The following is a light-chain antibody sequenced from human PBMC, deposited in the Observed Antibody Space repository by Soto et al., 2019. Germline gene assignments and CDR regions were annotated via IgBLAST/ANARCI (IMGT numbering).Light chain of an antibody. CDR2: AAS. J-gene: IGKJ4*01. V-gene: IGKV1-9*01. CDR3: QQLNSYLT. CDR1: QGISTY. Sequence: IQLTQSPSFLSASVGDRVTLTCRASQGISTYLAWYQQKSGKAPKLLIYAASTLQSGVPSRFSGSGSGTEFTLTISSLQPEDFATYYCQQLNSYLTFGGGTKVDIK.